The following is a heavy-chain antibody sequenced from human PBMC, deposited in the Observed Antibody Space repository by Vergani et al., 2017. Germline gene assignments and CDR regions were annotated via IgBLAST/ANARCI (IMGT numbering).Heavy chain of an antibody. CDR1: GGSMSGYY. Sequence: QVRLQESGPGLVKPSETLSLTCSVSGGSMSGYYWSWIRQPPGKELEWIGYMYHNDSTKYNPSLETRVTISGGTSKNQFSLKLNSVTAADTAVYYCGRGADFYCLGSRLLDLWGQGILVSVSS. V-gene: IGHV4-59*01. D-gene: IGHD2-21*02. CDR3: GRGADFYCLGSRLLDL. CDR2: MYHNDST. J-gene: IGHJ5*02.